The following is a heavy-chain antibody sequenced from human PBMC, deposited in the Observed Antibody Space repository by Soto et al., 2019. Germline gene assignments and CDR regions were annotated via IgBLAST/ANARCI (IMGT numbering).Heavy chain of an antibody. CDR1: GFTFSTYS. CDR2: ITSYSSTI. Sequence: GFPRLSCAASGFTFSTYSMTWVRQAPGKGLEWVSYITSYSSTIYYADSVKGRFTISRDNAKNSLYLQMDSLRDEDTAVYYCARGGRPFDYWGQGTLVTVSS. J-gene: IGHJ4*02. V-gene: IGHV3-48*02. CDR3: ARGGRPFDY.